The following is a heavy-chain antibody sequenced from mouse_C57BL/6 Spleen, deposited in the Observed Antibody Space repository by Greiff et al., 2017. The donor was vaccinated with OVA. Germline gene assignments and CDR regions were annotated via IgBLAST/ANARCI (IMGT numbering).Heavy chain of an antibody. CDR1: GYAFSSSW. J-gene: IGHJ2*01. CDR2: IYPGDGDT. CDR3: ARNYGLDY. D-gene: IGHD1-1*01. V-gene: IGHV1-82*01. Sequence: QVQLQQSGPELVKPGASVKISCKASGYAFSSSWMNWVKQRPGKGLEWIGRIYPGDGDTNYNGKFKGKATLTADKSSSTAYMQLSSLTSEDSAVYFCARNYGLDYWGQGTTLTVSS.